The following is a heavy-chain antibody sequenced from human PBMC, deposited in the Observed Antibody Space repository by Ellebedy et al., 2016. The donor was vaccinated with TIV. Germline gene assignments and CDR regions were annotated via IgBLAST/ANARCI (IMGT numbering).Heavy chain of an antibody. CDR3: ARKTDTGTSGDY. J-gene: IGHJ4*02. CDR2: IYSGGST. V-gene: IGHV3-53*01. D-gene: IGHD1-1*01. Sequence: PGESLKISCAASGFTFSPYAMSWVRQAPGKGLEWVSLIYSGGSTDYADSVKGRFTISRDSSKNTLYLQMNSLRAEDTAIYYCARKTDTGTSGDYWGQGTPVTVSS. CDR1: GFTFSPYA.